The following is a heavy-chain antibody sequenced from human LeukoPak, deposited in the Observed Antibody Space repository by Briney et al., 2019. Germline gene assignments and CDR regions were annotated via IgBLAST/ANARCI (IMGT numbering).Heavy chain of an antibody. D-gene: IGHD1-26*01. Sequence: GGSLRLSCAASGFTFSSYSMNWVRQAPGKGLEWVSSISSSSSYIYYADSVKGRFTISRDNAEKSLYLQMNSLRAEDTAVYYCARGEWEPPTYYFDNWGQGTLVTASS. CDR1: GFTFSSYS. J-gene: IGHJ4*02. CDR2: ISSSSSYI. CDR3: ARGEWEPPTYYFDN. V-gene: IGHV3-21*01.